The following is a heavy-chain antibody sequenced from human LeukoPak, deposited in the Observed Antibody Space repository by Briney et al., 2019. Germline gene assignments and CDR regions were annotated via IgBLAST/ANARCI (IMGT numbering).Heavy chain of an antibody. V-gene: IGHV3-48*03. J-gene: IGHJ3*02. CDR2: ISSSGSTI. Sequence: PGGSLRLSLAASGFTFSSYEINWVRQAPGNGLEWVLYISSSGSTIYYADTVKGRFTISRHNAKNSLYRPMHSLRAQDSAVYYCARYPDASSDRQDDAFDIWGQGTMVTVSS. CDR1: GFTFSSYE. CDR3: ARYPDASSDRQDDAFDI. D-gene: IGHD3-22*01.